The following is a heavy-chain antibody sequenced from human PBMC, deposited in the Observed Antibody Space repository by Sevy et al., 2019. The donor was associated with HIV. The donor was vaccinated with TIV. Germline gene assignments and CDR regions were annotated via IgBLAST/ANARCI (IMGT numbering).Heavy chain of an antibody. J-gene: IGHJ4*02. D-gene: IGHD5-18*01. V-gene: IGHV1-46*03. CDR3: GRTAPRGGFDH. CDR1: GYTFTNYY. CDR2: INPSDVST. Sequence: ASVKVSCKASGYTFTNYYMHWVRQAPGQGLEWMGIINPSDVSTVYAQKFQGRVTITRDTSTSTVYMELGNLRSDDTVVYYCGRTAPRGGFDHWGQGALVTVSS.